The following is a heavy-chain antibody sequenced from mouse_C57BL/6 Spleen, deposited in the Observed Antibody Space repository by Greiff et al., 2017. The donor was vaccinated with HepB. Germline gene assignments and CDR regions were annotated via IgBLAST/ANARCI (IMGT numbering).Heavy chain of an antibody. CDR3: ARWTGTDYFDY. Sequence: VQLQQPGAELVKPGASVKLSCKASGYTFTSYWMHWVKQRPGQGLEWIGMIHPNSGSTNYNEKFKSKATLTVDKSSSTAYMQLSSLTSEDSAVYYCARWTGTDYFDYWGQGTTLTVSS. CDR1: GYTFTSYW. CDR2: IHPNSGST. J-gene: IGHJ2*01. D-gene: IGHD4-1*01. V-gene: IGHV1-64*01.